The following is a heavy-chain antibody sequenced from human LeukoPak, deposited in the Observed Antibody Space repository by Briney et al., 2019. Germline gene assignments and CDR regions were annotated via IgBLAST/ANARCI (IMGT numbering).Heavy chain of an antibody. D-gene: IGHD2-2*01. CDR3: ARERIVVVPAAIVTGSGMDV. CDR2: IKQDGSEK. J-gene: IGHJ6*02. V-gene: IGHV3-7*01. Sequence: ETLSLTCTVSGGSITSYYWSWVRQAPGKGLEWVANIKQDGSEKYYVDSVKGRFTISRDNAKNSLYLQMNSLRAEDTAVYYCARERIVVVPAAIVTGSGMDVWGQGTTVTVSS. CDR1: GGSITSYY.